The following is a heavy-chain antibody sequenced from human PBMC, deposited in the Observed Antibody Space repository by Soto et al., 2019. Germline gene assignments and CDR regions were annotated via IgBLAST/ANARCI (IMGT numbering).Heavy chain of an antibody. CDR3: ARILTGSYYKTLLFDY. V-gene: IGHV2-26*01. D-gene: IGHD3-10*01. Sequence: GSGPTLVNPTETLTLTCTVSGFSLSNARMGVSWIRQPPGKALEWLAHIFSNDEKSYSTSLKSRLTISKDTSKSQVVLTMTNMDPVDTATYYCARILTGSYYKTLLFDYWGQGTLVTVSS. J-gene: IGHJ4*02. CDR1: GFSLSNARMG. CDR2: IFSNDEK.